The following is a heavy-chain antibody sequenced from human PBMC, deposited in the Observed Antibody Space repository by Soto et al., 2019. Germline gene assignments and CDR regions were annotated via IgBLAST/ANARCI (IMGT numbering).Heavy chain of an antibody. J-gene: IGHJ4*02. D-gene: IGHD3-10*01. CDR2: INPSGGST. V-gene: IGHV1-46*01. Sequence: QVQLVQSGAEVKKPGASVKVSCKASGYTFTSYYMHWVRQAPGQGLEWMGIINPSGGSTSYAQKFQGRVNMTRDTSTRPVYMELSSRRSGDTAVYYCARERGAEGFGELSYYFDYWGQGTLVTVSS. CDR1: GYTFTSYY. CDR3: ARERGAEGFGELSYYFDY.